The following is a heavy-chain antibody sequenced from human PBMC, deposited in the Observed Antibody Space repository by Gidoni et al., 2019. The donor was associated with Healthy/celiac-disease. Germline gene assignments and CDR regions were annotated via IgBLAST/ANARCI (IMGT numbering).Heavy chain of an antibody. J-gene: IGHJ4*02. V-gene: IGHV3-30*18. Sequence: QVQLVESGGGVVQPGRSLRLSCAASGFTFSSYGMHWVRQAPGKGLEWVAVISYDGSNKYYADSVKGRFTISRDNSKNTLYLQMNSLRAEDTAVYYCAKDWYYYGSGSYFPDYWGQGTLVTVSS. CDR3: AKDWYYYGSGSYFPDY. CDR1: GFTFSSYG. CDR2: ISYDGSNK. D-gene: IGHD3-10*01.